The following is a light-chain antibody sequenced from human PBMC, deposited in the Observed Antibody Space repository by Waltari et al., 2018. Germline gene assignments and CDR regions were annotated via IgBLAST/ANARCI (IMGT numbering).Light chain of an antibody. CDR1: ESVPSDY. CDR3: HQYGSLPWT. J-gene: IGKJ1*01. Sequence: EILLTHLPGTWSLSPGEGAPPPCRASESVPSDYIAWYHQKPGQAPRLLISGASTRATGIGDRFSGSGSGTDFTLTISRLEPEDFAVYYCHQYGSLPWTFGQGTQVEIK. V-gene: IGKV3-20*01. CDR2: GAS.